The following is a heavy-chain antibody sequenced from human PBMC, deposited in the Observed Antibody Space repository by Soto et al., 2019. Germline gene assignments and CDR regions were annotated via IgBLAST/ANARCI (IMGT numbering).Heavy chain of an antibody. CDR2: IYYSGST. V-gene: IGHV4-31*03. D-gene: IGHD2-21*02. J-gene: IGHJ1*01. Sequence: SETLSLTCTVSGGSISSGGYYWSWIRQHPGKGLEWIGYIYYSGSTYYNPSLKSRVTISVDTSKNQFSLKLSSVTAADTAVYYCASNCGGDCEYFQHWGQGTLVTSPQ. CDR1: GGSISSGGYY. CDR3: ASNCGGDCEYFQH.